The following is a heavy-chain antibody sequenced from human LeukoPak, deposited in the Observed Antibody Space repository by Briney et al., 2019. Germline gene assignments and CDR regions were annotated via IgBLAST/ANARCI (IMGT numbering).Heavy chain of an antibody. D-gene: IGHD4-17*01. J-gene: IGHJ5*02. CDR1: GLTGSHNY. CDR3: IVFGDSNH. CDR2: IHTSGDT. V-gene: IGHV3-53*01. Sequence: GGSLKLSCAASGLTGSHNYVSWVRQAPGKGLEWVSAIHTSGDTCYADSVKGRFTISRDTSKNTLYLQINSLRVEDTAVYYCIVFGDSNHWGQGTLVTVSS.